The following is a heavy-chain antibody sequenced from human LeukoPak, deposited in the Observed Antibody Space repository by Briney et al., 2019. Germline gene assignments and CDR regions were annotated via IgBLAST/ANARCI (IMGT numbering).Heavy chain of an antibody. CDR3: ARGSDIVVVPAAMDYYYCGMDV. CDR1: GGSFSGYY. Sequence: PSETLSLTCAVYGGSFSGYYWSWIRQPPGKGLEWIGEINHSGSTNYNPSLKSRVTISVDTSKNQFSLKLSSVTAADTAVYYCARGSDIVVVPAAMDYYYCGMDVWGQGTTVTVSS. J-gene: IGHJ6*02. V-gene: IGHV4-34*01. CDR2: INHSGST. D-gene: IGHD2-2*01.